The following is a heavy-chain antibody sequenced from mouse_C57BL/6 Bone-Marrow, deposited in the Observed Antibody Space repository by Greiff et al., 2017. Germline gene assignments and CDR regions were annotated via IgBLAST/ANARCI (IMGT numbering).Heavy chain of an antibody. D-gene: IGHD3-3*01. V-gene: IGHV1-19*01. CDR3: ATELSYFDY. CDR1: GYTFTDYY. CDR2: INPYNGGT. Sequence: EVQLQQSGPVLVKPGASVKMSCKASGYTFTDYYMNWVKQSHGKSLEWIGVINPYNGGTSYTLKFKGKATLTVDKSSSTAYMELNCLTSDDSSVYYCATELSYFDYWGQGTTLTVSS. J-gene: IGHJ2*01.